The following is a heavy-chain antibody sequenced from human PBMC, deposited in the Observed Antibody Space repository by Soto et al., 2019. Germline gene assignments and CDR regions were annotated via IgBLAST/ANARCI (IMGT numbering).Heavy chain of an antibody. V-gene: IGHV4-39*01. CDR3: ARLGPAAQDYYYYGMDV. CDR1: GGSVSSSSYY. D-gene: IGHD2-2*01. J-gene: IGHJ6*02. Sequence: SETLSLTCTVSGGSVSSSSYYWGWIRQPPGKGLEWIGSIYYSGSTYYNPSLKSRVTISVDTSKNQFSLKLSSVTAADTAVYYCARLGPAAQDYYYYGMDVWGQGTTVTVSS. CDR2: IYYSGST.